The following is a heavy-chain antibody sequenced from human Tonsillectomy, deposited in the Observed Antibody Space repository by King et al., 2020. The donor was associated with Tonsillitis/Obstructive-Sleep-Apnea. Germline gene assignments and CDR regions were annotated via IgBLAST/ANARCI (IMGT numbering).Heavy chain of an antibody. CDR3: AHTMTTITDFVF. CDR2: IYWDDDK. CDR1: GFSLSTAGVG. D-gene: IGHD4-11*01. Sequence: ITLKESGPTLVKPTQTLTLTCTFSGFSLSTAGVGVGWIRQPPGEALEWLALIYWDDDKRYSPSLKSRLTITKDTSKNQVVLTMINMDPVDTATYYCAHTMTTITDFVFWGQGTLVTVSS. J-gene: IGHJ4*02. V-gene: IGHV2-5*02.